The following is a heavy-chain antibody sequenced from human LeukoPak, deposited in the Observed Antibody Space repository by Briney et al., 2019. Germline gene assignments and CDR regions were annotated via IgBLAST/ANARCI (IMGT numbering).Heavy chain of an antibody. V-gene: IGHV4-38-2*02. CDR1: GYSISSGYY. J-gene: IGHJ5*02. CDR3: ATSFSGSYYNWFDP. Sequence: SETLSLTCTVSGYSISSGYYWGWIRQPPGKGLEWIGEINHSGSTNYNPSLKSRVTISVDTSKNQFSLKLSSVTAADTAVYYCATSFSGSYYNWFDPWGQGTLVTVSS. CDR2: INHSGST. D-gene: IGHD1-26*01.